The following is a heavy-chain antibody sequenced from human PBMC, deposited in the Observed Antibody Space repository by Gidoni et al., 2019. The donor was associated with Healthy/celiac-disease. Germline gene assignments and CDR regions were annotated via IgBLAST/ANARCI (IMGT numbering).Heavy chain of an antibody. CDR2: IKSKTDGGTT. V-gene: IGHV3-15*01. Sequence: EVQLVESGGGLVTPGRSLRLSCAASGFIVSNAWMSWVRQAPGKGLEWVGRIKSKTDGGTTDYAAPVKGRFTISRDDSKNTLYLQMNSLKTEDTAVYYCTTDPDIAVAGTDYWGQGTLVTVSS. CDR3: TTDPDIAVAGTDY. CDR1: GFIVSNAW. D-gene: IGHD6-19*01. J-gene: IGHJ4*02.